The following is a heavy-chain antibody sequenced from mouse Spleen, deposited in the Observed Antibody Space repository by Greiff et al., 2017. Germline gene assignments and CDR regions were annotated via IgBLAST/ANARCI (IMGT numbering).Heavy chain of an antibody. CDR3: ARRGGRYYYGTYWYFDV. V-gene: IGHV5-17*01. CDR2: ISSGSSTI. CDR1: GFTFSDYG. J-gene: IGHJ1*01. D-gene: IGHD1-1*01. Sequence: EVQLVESGGGLVKPGGSLKLSCAASGFTFSDYGMHWVRQAPGKGLEWVAYISSGSSTIYYADTVKGRCTISRDNTKNILFLQMTSQRSEDTAMYYCARRGGRYYYGTYWYFDVWGAGTTVTVSS.